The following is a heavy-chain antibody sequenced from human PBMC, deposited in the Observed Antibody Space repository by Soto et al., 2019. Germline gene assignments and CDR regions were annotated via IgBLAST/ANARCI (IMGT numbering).Heavy chain of an antibody. Sequence: QVELVQSGAEVKKPGSSVRVSCKIFGASLYNITVSWVRQAPGLGLQWMGRVNPVLGTANYAQEFQGRVRLSADRSTNTAYMDMTSLTPDDTAMYYCARLPLDSWGQGALVAVSS. CDR1: GASLYNIT. CDR2: VNPVLGTA. CDR3: ARLPLDS. V-gene: IGHV1-69*08. J-gene: IGHJ5*01.